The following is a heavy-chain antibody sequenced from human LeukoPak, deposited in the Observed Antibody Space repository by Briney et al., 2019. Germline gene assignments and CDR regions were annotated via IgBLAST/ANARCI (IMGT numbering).Heavy chain of an antibody. J-gene: IGHJ4*02. V-gene: IGHV7-4-1*02. CDR3: ARGSLGIAARLALDY. Sequence: ASVKVSCKASGYTFTSYAMNWVRQAPGQGLEWMGWINTNTGNPTYAQGFTGRFVFSLDTSVSTAYLQISSLKAEDTAVYYCARGSLGIAARLALDYWGQGTLVTVSS. CDR2: INTNTGNP. CDR1: GYTFTSYA. D-gene: IGHD6-6*01.